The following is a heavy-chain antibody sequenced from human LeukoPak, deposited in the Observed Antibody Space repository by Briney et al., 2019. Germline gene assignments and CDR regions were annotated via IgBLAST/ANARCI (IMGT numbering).Heavy chain of an antibody. CDR3: ARGVTDRKYYIAY. Sequence: PGGSLRLSCAASGFTFSSFGMHWVRQAPGEGLGWVAYIGYTGTDTYYADSVKGRFTISRDNSKNTVHLQVNSLRAADTALYSCARGVTDRKYYIAYWGQGTLVTVSS. V-gene: IGHV3-30*02. CDR2: IGYTGTDT. J-gene: IGHJ4*02. CDR1: GFTFSSFG. D-gene: IGHD3-22*01.